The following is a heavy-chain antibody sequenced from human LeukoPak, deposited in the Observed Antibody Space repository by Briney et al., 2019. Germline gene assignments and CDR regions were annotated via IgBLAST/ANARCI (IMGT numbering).Heavy chain of an antibody. Sequence: SETLSLTCAVYGGSFSGYYWSWIRQPPGNGLEWIGEINHSGSTNYNPSLKSRVTISVGTSKNQFSLKLSSVTAADTAVYYCARGPVLRFLEWLRSPSYHYYGMDVWGRGTTVTVSS. CDR1: GGSFSGYY. CDR3: ARGPVLRFLEWLRSPSYHYYGMDV. D-gene: IGHD3-3*01. V-gene: IGHV4-34*01. J-gene: IGHJ6*02. CDR2: INHSGST.